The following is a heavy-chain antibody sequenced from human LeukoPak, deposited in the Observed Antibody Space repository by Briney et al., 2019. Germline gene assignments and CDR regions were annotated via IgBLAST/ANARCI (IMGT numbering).Heavy chain of an antibody. J-gene: IGHJ4*02. CDR3: AREAVFGGGVSY. CDR2: IYYSGST. CDR1: GGSISSYY. Sequence: SETLSLTCTVSGGSISSYYWSWIRQPAGKGLEWIGYIYYSGSTNYNPSLKSRVTISVDTSKNQFSLKLSSVTAADTAVYYCAREAVFGGGVSYWGQGTLITVSS. V-gene: IGHV4-59*01. D-gene: IGHD3-3*01.